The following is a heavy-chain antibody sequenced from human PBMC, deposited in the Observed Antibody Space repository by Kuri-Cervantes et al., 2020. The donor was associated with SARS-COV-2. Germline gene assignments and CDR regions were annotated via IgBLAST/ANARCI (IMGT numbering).Heavy chain of an antibody. CDR2: IKSKTDGGST. CDR1: GFTFSNAW. J-gene: IGHJ4*02. CDR3: TRADFWSGYYCY. V-gene: IGHV3-15*01. D-gene: IGHD3-3*01. Sequence: GGSLRLSCAVSGFTFSNAWMSWVRQAPGKGLEWVGRIKSKTDGGSTDYAAPVKGRFTISRDDSKSIAYLQMNSLKTEDTAVYYCTRADFWSGYYCYWGQGTLVTVSS.